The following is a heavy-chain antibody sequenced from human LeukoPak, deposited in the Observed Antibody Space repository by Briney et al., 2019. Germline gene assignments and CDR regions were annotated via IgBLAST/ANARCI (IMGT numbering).Heavy chain of an antibody. CDR3: ARIGAGSSRDY. CDR2: LSYDGRDK. D-gene: IGHD6-13*01. J-gene: IGHJ4*02. Sequence: GGSLRLSCAASGFTFSSFGMHWVRQAPGKGLEWVAVLSYDGRDKHDADSLKGRFTISRDNAKNSLYLQMDSLRAEDTAVYYCARIGAGSSRDYWGQGTLVTVSS. CDR1: GFTFSSFG. V-gene: IGHV3-30*03.